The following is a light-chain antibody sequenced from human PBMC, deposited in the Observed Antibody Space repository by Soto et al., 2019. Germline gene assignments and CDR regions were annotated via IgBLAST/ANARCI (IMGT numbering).Light chain of an antibody. CDR1: QSISNW. CDR3: QQYNGYPGT. J-gene: IGKJ1*01. Sequence: DIQMAQSPSTLSASVGDRVTITCRASQSISNWLAWYQQKPGKAPKVLIYDASSLVSGVPSRFSGSGSGTEFTLTVSSLQPDDFATYHCQQYNGYPGTFGQGTKVDIK. V-gene: IGKV1-5*01. CDR2: DAS.